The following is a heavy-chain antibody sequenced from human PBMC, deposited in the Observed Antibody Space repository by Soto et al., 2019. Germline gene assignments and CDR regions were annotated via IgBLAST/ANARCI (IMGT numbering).Heavy chain of an antibody. CDR2: AYYSGTT. CDR1: GASFSGSY. J-gene: IGHJ4*01. Sequence: TSETLSLTCAVSGASFSGSYWSWIRQPPGKGLEWIGYAYYSGTTVYNPSLKSRVSISVDTSKNHVSLRLKSVTAADTAVYYCAVWSALTQYYFDSWGHGKLVTVSS. CDR3: AVWSALTQYYFDS. D-gene: IGHD3-3*01. V-gene: IGHV4-59*13.